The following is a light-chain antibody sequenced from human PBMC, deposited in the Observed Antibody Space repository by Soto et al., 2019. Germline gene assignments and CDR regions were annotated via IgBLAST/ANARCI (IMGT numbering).Light chain of an antibody. CDR3: HQDINLPWT. J-gene: IGKJ1*01. CDR1: QSVSSN. CDR2: GAS. Sequence: EIVMTQSPATLSVSPGERATLSCRASQSVSSNLAWYQQKPGQAPRLLIYGASTRATGIPARFSGSGSGTDFTLTISSLEPEDFTVYFCHQDINLPWTFGQGTKVDIK. V-gene: IGKV3-15*01.